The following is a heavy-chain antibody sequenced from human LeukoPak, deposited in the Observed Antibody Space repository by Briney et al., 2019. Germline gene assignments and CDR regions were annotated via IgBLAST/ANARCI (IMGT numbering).Heavy chain of an antibody. Sequence: ASVKVSCKASGYTFTGYYMHWVRQAPGQGLEWMGRINPNSGGTNYAQKFQGRVTMTRDTSISTAYMELSRLRSDDTAVYHCAREIKPSGYDYYYYYYMDVWGKGTTVTVSS. V-gene: IGHV1-2*06. CDR1: GYTFTGYY. CDR3: AREIKPSGYDYYYYYYMDV. D-gene: IGHD5-12*01. CDR2: INPNSGGT. J-gene: IGHJ6*03.